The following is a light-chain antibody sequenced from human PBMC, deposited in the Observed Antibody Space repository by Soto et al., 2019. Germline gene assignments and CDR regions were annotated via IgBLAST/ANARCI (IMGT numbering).Light chain of an antibody. CDR2: GAS. V-gene: IGKV3-20*01. Sequence: THSXXXLSLXPGGXCNLSCRASQSVSSSYLAWYQQKPGQAPRLLVYGASSRATGIPDRLSGSASGTDFTLTISRMEPEDSAVYYCQQYGSSRTFGHGTKVDI. CDR3: QQYGSSRT. CDR1: QSVSSSY. J-gene: IGKJ1*01.